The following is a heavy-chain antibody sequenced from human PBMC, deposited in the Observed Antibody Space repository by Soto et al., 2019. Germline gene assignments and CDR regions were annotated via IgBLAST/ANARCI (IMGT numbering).Heavy chain of an antibody. V-gene: IGHV1-18*01. CDR1: GYTFTSYG. D-gene: IGHD1-1*01. Sequence: QVQLVQSGAEVKKPGASVKVSYKASGYTFTSYGISWVRQAPGQGLEWMGWISAYNGNTNYAQKLQGRVTTTTDTYTSKAYMELRSVRSDDTAVYYWARASSRSPGTYFDYWGQGTLVTVSS. J-gene: IGHJ4*02. CDR3: ARASSRSPGTYFDY. CDR2: ISAYNGNT.